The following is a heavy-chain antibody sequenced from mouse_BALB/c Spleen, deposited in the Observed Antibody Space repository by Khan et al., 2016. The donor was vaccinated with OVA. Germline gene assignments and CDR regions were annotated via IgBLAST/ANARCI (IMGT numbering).Heavy chain of an antibody. Sequence: EVELVESGGDLVKPGGSLKLSCAASGFTFSTYGMSWVRQTPDRRLEWVATVSTGGTYTYYLDSVKGRFTISRDNAKNTLYLQISSLKSEDTAMFYCTKLAYYYDSEGFAYWGQGTLVTVSA. J-gene: IGHJ3*01. CDR2: VSTGGTYT. D-gene: IGHD1-1*01. V-gene: IGHV5-6*01. CDR3: TKLAYYYDSEGFAY. CDR1: GFTFSTYG.